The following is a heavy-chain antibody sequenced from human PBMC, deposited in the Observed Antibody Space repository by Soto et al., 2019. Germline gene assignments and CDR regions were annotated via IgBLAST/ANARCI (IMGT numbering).Heavy chain of an antibody. V-gene: IGHV3-33*01. CDR3: ARDPASVGYHFDL. CDR2: IWFHGSKK. CDR1: GFSFSTYG. D-gene: IGHD6-13*01. Sequence: QVQLVESGGGVVQPGRSLKLSCAASGFSFSTYGFHWVRQAPGKGPEWVAVIWFHGSKKYYADSVEGRFTISRDNSKNTLFLQMNTLRDEDTAVYYCARDPASVGYHFDLWGQGTLVTVSS. J-gene: IGHJ4*02.